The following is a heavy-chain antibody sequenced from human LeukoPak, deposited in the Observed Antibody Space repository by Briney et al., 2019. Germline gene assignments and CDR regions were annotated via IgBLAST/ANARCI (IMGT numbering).Heavy chain of an antibody. CDR1: GFIVSNNY. Sequence: PGGSLRLSCAASGFIVSNNYMNWVRQAPGKGLEWVSSIYSGGGTYYADSVKGRFTISRDNSKNTLYLQMNSLRADDTAVYYCARGCYYERSGYCPFDYWGPGTLVTVSS. CDR3: ARGCYYERSGYCPFDY. D-gene: IGHD3-22*01. V-gene: IGHV3-53*01. CDR2: IYSGGGT. J-gene: IGHJ4*02.